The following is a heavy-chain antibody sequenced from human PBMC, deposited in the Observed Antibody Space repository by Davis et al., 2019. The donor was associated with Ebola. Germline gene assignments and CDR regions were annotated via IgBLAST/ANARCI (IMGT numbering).Heavy chain of an antibody. CDR1: GYTFTSYG. CDR2: ISAYNGNT. D-gene: IGHD6-13*01. V-gene: IGHV1-18*01. CDR3: ARVSYSSPWNYYYYYGMDV. Sequence: ASAKVSCKASGYTFTSYGISWVRQAPAQGLEWMGWISAYNGNTNYAQKLQGRVTMTTDTSTSTAYMELRSLRSDDTAVYYCARVSYSSPWNYYYYYGMDVWGQGTTVTVSS. J-gene: IGHJ6*02.